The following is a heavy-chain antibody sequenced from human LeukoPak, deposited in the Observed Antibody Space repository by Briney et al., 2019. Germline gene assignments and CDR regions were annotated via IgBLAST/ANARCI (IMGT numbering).Heavy chain of an antibody. D-gene: IGHD5-18*01. CDR1: GGSISSYY. CDR3: ARTTEGGYTYGYFYYYYMDV. CDR2: IYYSGST. V-gene: IGHV4-59*01. Sequence: SETLSLTCTVSGGSISSYYWSWIRQPPAKGLEWIGYIYYSGSTNYNPSLKSRVTISVDTSKNQFSLKLTSVTAADTAVYYCARTTEGGYTYGYFYYYYMDVWGKGTTVTISS. J-gene: IGHJ6*03.